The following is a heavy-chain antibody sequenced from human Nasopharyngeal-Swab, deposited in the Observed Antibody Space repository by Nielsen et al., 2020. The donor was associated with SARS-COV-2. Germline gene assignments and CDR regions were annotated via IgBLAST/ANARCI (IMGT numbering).Heavy chain of an antibody. Sequence: SLKISCAASGFTFDDYAMHWVRQAPGKGLEWVSGISWNSGSIGYADSVKGRFTISRDNAKNSLYLQMNSLRAEDTALYYCATLGGYSGYDSEYGMDVWGQVTTVTVSS. CDR2: ISWNSGSI. V-gene: IGHV3-9*01. D-gene: IGHD5-12*01. J-gene: IGHJ6*02. CDR3: ATLGGYSGYDSEYGMDV. CDR1: GFTFDDYA.